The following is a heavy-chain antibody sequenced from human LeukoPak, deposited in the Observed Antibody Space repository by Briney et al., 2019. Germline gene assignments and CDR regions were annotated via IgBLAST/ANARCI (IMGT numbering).Heavy chain of an antibody. D-gene: IGHD2-15*01. V-gene: IGHV1-18*01. CDR1: GYTFTNFG. CDR3: ARGGVGHCSGGSCPTSWFDP. Sequence: ASVKVSCKASGYTFTNFGISWVRQAPGQGLEWMGWISPYNGNTDYPQTVQGRVTMTTDTSTSTAYMELRSLRSDDTAVYYCARGGVGHCSGGSCPTSWFDPWAREPWSPSPQ. J-gene: IGHJ5*02. CDR2: ISPYNGNT.